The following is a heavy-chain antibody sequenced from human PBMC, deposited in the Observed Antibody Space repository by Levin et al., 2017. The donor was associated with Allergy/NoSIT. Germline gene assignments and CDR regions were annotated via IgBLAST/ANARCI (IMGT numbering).Heavy chain of an antibody. Sequence: SCAASGFTFSSYAMSWVRQAPGKGLEWVSAISGSGGSTYYADSVKGRFTISRDNSKNTLYLQMNSLRAEDTAVYYCAKMESSGWYVDYWGQGTLVTVSS. D-gene: IGHD6-19*01. J-gene: IGHJ4*02. CDR3: AKMESSGWYVDY. CDR1: GFTFSSYA. V-gene: IGHV3-23*01. CDR2: ISGSGGST.